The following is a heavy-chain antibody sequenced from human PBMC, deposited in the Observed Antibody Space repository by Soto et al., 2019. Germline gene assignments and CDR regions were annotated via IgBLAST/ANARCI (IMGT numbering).Heavy chain of an antibody. CDR3: ARNSPTSHYWYFDL. Sequence: QVQLVESGGGVVQPGRSLRLSCAASGFTFSDYGIHWVRQAPGKGLEWVAVVSYDGSKVYYADSVKGRFTISRDNSRNTLYLQMNSLRAEDTAIYHCARNSPTSHYWYFDLWGRGTLVTVSS. D-gene: IGHD2-15*01. V-gene: IGHV3-30*03. CDR1: GFTFSDYG. J-gene: IGHJ2*01. CDR2: VSYDGSKV.